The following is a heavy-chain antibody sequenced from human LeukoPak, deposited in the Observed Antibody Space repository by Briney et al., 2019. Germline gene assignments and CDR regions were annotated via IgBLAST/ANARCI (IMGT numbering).Heavy chain of an antibody. Sequence: GGSLRLSCAASGFTFSSYAMSWVRQAPGKGLEWVANIKLDGSEKYYVDSVKGRFTISRDDAKNSLYLQMNSLRAEDTAVYYCARNYGPTDYWGQGTLVTVSS. D-gene: IGHD1-7*01. CDR2: IKLDGSEK. J-gene: IGHJ4*02. CDR1: GFTFSSYA. V-gene: IGHV3-7*01. CDR3: ARNYGPTDY.